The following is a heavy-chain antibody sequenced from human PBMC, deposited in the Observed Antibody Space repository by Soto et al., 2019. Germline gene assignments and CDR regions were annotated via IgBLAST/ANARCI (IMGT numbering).Heavy chain of an antibody. J-gene: IGHJ4*02. CDR2: IFYSGNT. CDR1: GGSFNPYY. V-gene: IGHV4-59*01. CDR3: AREGGGYRVDY. D-gene: IGHD1-26*01. Sequence: QVQLQESGPGLVKPSETLSLTCTVSGGSFNPYYWSWIRQPPGKGLEWIGYIFYSGNTKYNPSLKSRVTISGDTSKTQISLTLSSVTAADTAVYYCAREGGGYRVDYWGQGTLVTVSS.